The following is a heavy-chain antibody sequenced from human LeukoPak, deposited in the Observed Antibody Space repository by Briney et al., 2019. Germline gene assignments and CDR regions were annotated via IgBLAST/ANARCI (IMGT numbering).Heavy chain of an antibody. CDR1: GGSISSGSYY. CDR2: IYTSGST. J-gene: IGHJ5*02. CDR3: ARQNYSDYAT. D-gene: IGHD4-17*01. Sequence: SQTLSLTCTVSGGSISSGSYYWSWIRQPAGKGLEWIGRIYTSGSTNYNPSLKSRVTISVDTSKNQFSLKLSSVTAADTAVYYCARQNYSDYATWGQGTLVTVSS. V-gene: IGHV4-61*02.